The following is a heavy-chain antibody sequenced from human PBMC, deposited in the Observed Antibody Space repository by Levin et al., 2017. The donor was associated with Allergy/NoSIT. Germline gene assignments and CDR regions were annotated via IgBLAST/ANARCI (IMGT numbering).Heavy chain of an antibody. CDR1: GFSFSDFG. Sequence: QHGESLKISCAASGFSFSDFGMHWVRQAPGKGLEWVALIYYDGSNKYYADSVRGRFTISRDNSKNTLYLQVNSLRAEDTAVYYCARPYYHFWNGYSTSYYSGMDVWGQGTTVTVSS. CDR2: IYYDGSNK. D-gene: IGHD3-3*01. J-gene: IGHJ6*02. V-gene: IGHV3-33*01. CDR3: ARPYYHFWNGYSTSYYSGMDV.